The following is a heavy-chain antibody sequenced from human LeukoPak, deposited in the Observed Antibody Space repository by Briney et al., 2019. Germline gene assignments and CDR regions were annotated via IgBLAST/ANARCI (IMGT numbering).Heavy chain of an antibody. CDR2: VYYSGNT. V-gene: IGHV4-61*08. CDR3: ARDYYDSSGYYDY. D-gene: IGHD3-22*01. J-gene: IGHJ4*02. Sequence: PSETLSLTCTVSGGSVSSGGYYWSWIRQPPGKGLEWIGYVYYSGNTNYSPSLKSRVTISVDTSKNQFSLKLSSVTAADTAVYYCARDYYDSSGYYDYWGQGALVTVSS. CDR1: GGSVSSGGYY.